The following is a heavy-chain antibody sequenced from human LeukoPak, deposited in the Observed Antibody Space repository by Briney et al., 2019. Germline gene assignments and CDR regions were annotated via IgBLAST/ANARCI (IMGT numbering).Heavy chain of an antibody. V-gene: IGHV1-69*13. CDR2: IIPIFGTA. J-gene: IGHJ4*02. CDR1: GGTFSSYA. CDR3: ARDRWGGSSWYVPPDY. Sequence: ASVKVSCKASGGTFSSYAIGWVRQAPGQGLEWMGGIIPIFGTANYAQKFQGRVTITADESTSTAYMELSSLRSEDTAVYYCARDRWGGSSWYVPPDYWGQGTLVTVSS. D-gene: IGHD6-13*01.